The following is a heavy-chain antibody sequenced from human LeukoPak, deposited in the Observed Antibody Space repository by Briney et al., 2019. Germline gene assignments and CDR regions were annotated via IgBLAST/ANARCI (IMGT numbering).Heavy chain of an antibody. V-gene: IGHV3-21*01. CDR3: ARGSDFVWGSYRPYFDY. Sequence: GGSLRLSCVASAFTFRTYSMHWVRQAPGKGLEWVPSISGSTSYIYYADSVRGRFTISRDNAKNSLYLQMNSLRAEDTAVYYCARGSDFVWGSYRPYFDYWGQGTLVTVSS. D-gene: IGHD3-16*02. CDR2: ISGSTSYI. CDR1: AFTFRTYS. J-gene: IGHJ4*02.